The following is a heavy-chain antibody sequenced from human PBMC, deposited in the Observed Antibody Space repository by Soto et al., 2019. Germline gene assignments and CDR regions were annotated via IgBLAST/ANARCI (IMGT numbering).Heavy chain of an antibody. CDR1: GYNFPIYW. CDR3: ARGIATGQLDP. Sequence: GDSLKVSCKGSGYNFPIYWIGWVRQMPGKGLEWMGIIYPGDSDTRYSPSFQGQVTISADKSITAAYLQWNSLKASDTAMYYCARGIATGQLDPWGQGTLVTVSS. J-gene: IGHJ5*02. CDR2: IYPGDSDT. V-gene: IGHV5-51*01. D-gene: IGHD6-13*01.